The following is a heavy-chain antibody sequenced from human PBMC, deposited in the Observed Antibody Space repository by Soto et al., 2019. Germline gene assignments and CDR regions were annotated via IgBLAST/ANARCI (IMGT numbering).Heavy chain of an antibody. CDR3: AGLYSCDSRGYRLAY. Sequence: PSETLSLTCTVSGGSISSTSSYWGWIRQTQGKELEWIGSIYYRGNTYYNTSLNSRVTISVDTSKNQFSLRLSSVTAADTSVYFCAGLYSCDSRGYRLAYWGQGALVTVSS. V-gene: IGHV4-39*01. CDR2: IYYRGNT. CDR1: GGSISSTSSY. D-gene: IGHD3-22*01. J-gene: IGHJ4*02.